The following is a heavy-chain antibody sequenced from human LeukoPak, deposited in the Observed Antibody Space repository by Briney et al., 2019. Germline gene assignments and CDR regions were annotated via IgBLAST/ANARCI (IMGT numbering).Heavy chain of an antibody. CDR3: AKESPEFDC. CDR2: ISSGSGYI. J-gene: IGHJ4*02. Sequence: GGSLRLSCAASGFTFSTYIMNWVRQAPGKGLEWVSSISSGSGYIYYADSVKGRLTISRDNSKNTVYLDMNSLRAEDTAIYYCAKESPEFDCWGQGTLVTVSS. CDR1: GFTFSTYI. V-gene: IGHV3-21*04.